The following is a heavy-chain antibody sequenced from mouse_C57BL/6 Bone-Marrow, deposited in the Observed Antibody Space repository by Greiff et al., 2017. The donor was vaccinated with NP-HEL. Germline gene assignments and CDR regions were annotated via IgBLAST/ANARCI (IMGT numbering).Heavy chain of an antibody. CDR1: GYTFTSYW. CDR2: INPSNGGT. Sequence: QVQLQQPGTELVKPGASVKLSCKASGYTFTSYWMHWVKQRPGQGLEWIGNINPSNGGTNYNEKFKRKATLTVDKSSSTAYMQLSRLTSEDAAVCYCARKVTYAMDYWGQGTSVTGSS. V-gene: IGHV1-53*01. J-gene: IGHJ4*01. D-gene: IGHD2-3*01. CDR3: ARKVTYAMDY.